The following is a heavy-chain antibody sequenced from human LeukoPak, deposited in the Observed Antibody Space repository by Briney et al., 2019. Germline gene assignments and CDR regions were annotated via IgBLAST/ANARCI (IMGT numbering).Heavy chain of an antibody. CDR1: GFTFSSHA. CDR2: LSGSGYNT. J-gene: IGHJ4*02. V-gene: IGHV3-23*01. D-gene: IGHD2-2*01. Sequence: GGSLRLSCAASGFTFSSHALSWVRQAPGKWLGWVSSLSGSGYNTYYADSVKGRFTISRDNSKNTVYLQMNSLRAEDTAVYYCAKDPYGTRYFDYWGQGTLVTVSS. CDR3: AKDPYGTRYFDY.